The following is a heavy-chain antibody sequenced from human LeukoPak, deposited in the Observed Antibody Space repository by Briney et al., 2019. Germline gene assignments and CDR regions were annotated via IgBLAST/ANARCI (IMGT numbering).Heavy chain of an antibody. J-gene: IGHJ3*02. CDR1: GYTFTGYY. D-gene: IGHD3-10*01. CDR2: INPNSGGT. CDR3: ATGPPSDSGAFDI. Sequence: ASVKVSCKASGYTFTGYYMHWVRQAPGQGLEWMGWINPNSGGTNYAQKFQGRVTMTRDTSISTAYMELSSLRSEDTAVYYCATGPPSDSGAFDIWGQGTMVTVSS. V-gene: IGHV1-2*02.